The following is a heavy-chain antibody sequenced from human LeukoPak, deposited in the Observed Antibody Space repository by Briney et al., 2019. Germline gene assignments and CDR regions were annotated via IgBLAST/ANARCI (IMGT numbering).Heavy chain of an antibody. CDR2: FDPEDGET. CDR1: GYTLTELS. V-gene: IGHV1-24*01. Sequence: ASVKVSCKVSGYTLTELSMHWVRQAPGKGLEWMGGFDPEDGETIYAQKFQGRVTLTEDTSTDTAYMELSSLRSEDTAVYYCARWSIAVAGREFDYWGQGTLVTVSS. CDR3: ARWSIAVAGREFDY. J-gene: IGHJ4*02. D-gene: IGHD6-19*01.